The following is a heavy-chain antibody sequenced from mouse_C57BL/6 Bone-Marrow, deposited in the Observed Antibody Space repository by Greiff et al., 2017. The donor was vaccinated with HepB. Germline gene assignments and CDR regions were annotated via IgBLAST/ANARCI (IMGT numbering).Heavy chain of an antibody. CDR1: GFSLTSFG. CDR3: ARQGDYYDSSPHYFDS. CDR2: IWSGGST. J-gene: IGHJ2*01. D-gene: IGHD1-1*01. Sequence: QVQLQQSGPGLVQPSQSLSITCTVSGFSLTSFGVHWVRQSPGKGLEWLGVIWSGGSTDYNAAFISRLSISKDNSKIQVFFKMNSLQADDTAIYYFARQGDYYDSSPHYFDSWGQGTTLTVSS. V-gene: IGHV2-2*01.